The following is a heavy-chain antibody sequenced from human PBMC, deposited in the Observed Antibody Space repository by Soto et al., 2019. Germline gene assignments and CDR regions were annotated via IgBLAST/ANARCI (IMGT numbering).Heavy chain of an antibody. CDR3: AKMDWNEVQYDS. V-gene: IGHV3-23*01. CDR2: VSGNGETT. CDR1: GVTFPNYA. J-gene: IGHJ4*02. Sequence: PGGSLRLSCVASGVTFPNYAVRWVRQAPGKGLEWVSGVSGNGETTYYADSVRGRFTVSRDNSKNTVSLQMDNLSADDTAVYFCAKMDWNEVQYDSWGQGTLVTVSS. D-gene: IGHD1-1*01.